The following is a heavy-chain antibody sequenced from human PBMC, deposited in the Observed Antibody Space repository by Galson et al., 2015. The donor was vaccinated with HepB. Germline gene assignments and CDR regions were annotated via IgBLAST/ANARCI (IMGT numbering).Heavy chain of an antibody. J-gene: IGHJ4*02. CDR2: INDNGGGT. V-gene: IGHV3-23*01. CDR1: EFTFNNYA. CDR3: AKGLGGNSWQPFDC. Sequence: SLRLSCAASEFTFNNYAMTWVRQAPGEGLEWVSGINDNGGGTFYADSVKGRFTVSRDNSKNTLYLQMDSLRAEDTAVYYCAKGLGGNSWQPFDCWGRGALVTVS. D-gene: IGHD6-13*01.